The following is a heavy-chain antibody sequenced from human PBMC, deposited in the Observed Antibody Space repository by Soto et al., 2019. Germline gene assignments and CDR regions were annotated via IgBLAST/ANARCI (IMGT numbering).Heavy chain of an antibody. CDR3: ARAVGRYFDWLRTNWFDP. CDR2: IYYSGST. D-gene: IGHD3-9*01. CDR1: GGSISSYY. Sequence: PSETLSLTCTVSGGSISSYYWSWIRQPPGKGLEWIGYIYYSGSTNYNPSLKSRVTISVDTSKNQFSLKLSSVTAADTAVYYCARAVGRYFDWLRTNWFDPWGQGTLVTVSS. J-gene: IGHJ5*02. V-gene: IGHV4-59*01.